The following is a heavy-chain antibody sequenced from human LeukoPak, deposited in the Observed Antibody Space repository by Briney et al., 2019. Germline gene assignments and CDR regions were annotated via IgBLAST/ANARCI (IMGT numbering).Heavy chain of an antibody. CDR1: GFTFSSYE. CDR3: ARDGVAGFDY. J-gene: IGHJ4*02. V-gene: IGHV3-48*03. CDR2: ISSSGITT. D-gene: IGHD6-19*01. Sequence: HSGGSLRLSCAASGFTFSSYEMNWVRQAPGKGLEWVSYISSSGITTYHADSVKGRFTTSRDNAKNSLYLQMNSLRAEDTAVYYCARDGVAGFDYWGQGTLVTVSS.